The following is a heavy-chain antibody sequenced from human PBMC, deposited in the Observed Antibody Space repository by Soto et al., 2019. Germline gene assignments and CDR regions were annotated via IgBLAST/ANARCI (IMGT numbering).Heavy chain of an antibody. D-gene: IGHD3-10*02. CDR3: ATLFERRP. V-gene: IGHV3-21*01. J-gene: IGHJ5*02. Sequence: PGRSLRLSCAASGFNFCSYSMNWVRQAPGKGLEWVSSISSSSSYIYYADSVKGRFTISRDNAKNSLYLQMNSLRAEDTAVYYCATLFERRPWGQGTLVTVSS. CDR2: ISSSSSYI. CDR1: GFNFCSYS.